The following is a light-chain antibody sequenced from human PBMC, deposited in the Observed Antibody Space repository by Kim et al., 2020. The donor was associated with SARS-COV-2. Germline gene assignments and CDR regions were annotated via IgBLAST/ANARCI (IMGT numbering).Light chain of an antibody. V-gene: IGKV3-20*01. J-gene: IGKJ1*01. CDR1: QSVSSGY. CDR2: GPS. CDR3: QQYGTSPWT. Sequence: EIVLTQSPGTLTLSPGERATLSCRVSQSVSSGYLAWYQQKPGQAPRLLVYGPSSRATGIPDRFSGSGSGTDFTLTINRLEPEDFAVYYCQQYGTSPWTFGQGTKVDIK.